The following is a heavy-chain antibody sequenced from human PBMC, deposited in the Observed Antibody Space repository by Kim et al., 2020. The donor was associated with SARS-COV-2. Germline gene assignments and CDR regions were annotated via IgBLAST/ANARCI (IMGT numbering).Heavy chain of an antibody. CDR1: GGSVSRGPYY. CDR3: ARDVSGYNYRYFDP. CDR2: IYYSGST. Sequence: SETLSLTCTVSGGSVSRGPYYWSWIRQPPGKGLEWIGYIYYSGSTHYNPSLKSRVTISIDMSKNQFSLKLTSVTAADTAKYYCARDVSGYNYRYFDPWGQGTLVTVSS. V-gene: IGHV4-61*01. D-gene: IGHD1-1*01. J-gene: IGHJ5*02.